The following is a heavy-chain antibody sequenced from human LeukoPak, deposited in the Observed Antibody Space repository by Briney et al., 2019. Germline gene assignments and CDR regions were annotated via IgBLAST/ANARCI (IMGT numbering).Heavy chain of an antibody. CDR2: ISDSVSTI. V-gene: IGHV3-48*03. Sequence: GGSLRLSCAASGFTFSSYQMNWVRQAPGKGLEWVSYISDSVSTIYYADSVKGRFTISRDNAKNSLFLQMTSLRAEDTAVYYCARWYGDYPSLYLDSWGQGTQVTVSS. D-gene: IGHD4-17*01. CDR3: ARWYGDYPSLYLDS. J-gene: IGHJ4*02. CDR1: GFTFSSYQ.